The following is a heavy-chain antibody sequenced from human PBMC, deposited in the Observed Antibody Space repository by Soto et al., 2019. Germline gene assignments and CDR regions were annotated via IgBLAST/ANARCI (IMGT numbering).Heavy chain of an antibody. J-gene: IGHJ6*02. D-gene: IGHD3-22*01. CDR1: GFTFRIYA. CDR3: AKDRVVVVIYGMDV. V-gene: IGHV3-23*01. CDR2: ISGSGGST. Sequence: AESLRRSSKTSGFTFRIYALSRIRQAPGKGLEWVSAISGSGGSTYYADSVKGRFTISRDNSKNTLYLQMNSLRAEDTAVYYCAKDRVVVVIYGMDVWGQGT.